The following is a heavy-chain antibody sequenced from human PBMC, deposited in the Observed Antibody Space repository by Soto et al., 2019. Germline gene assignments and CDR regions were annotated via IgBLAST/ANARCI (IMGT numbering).Heavy chain of an antibody. CDR1: GFTFSSYS. CDR3: ARDQYYDILTGPFDY. D-gene: IGHD3-9*01. CDR2: ISSSSSTI. Sequence: PGGSLRLSCAASGFTFSSYSMNWVRQAPGKGLEWVSYISSSSSTIYYADSVKGRFTISRDNAKNSLYLQMNSLRAEDTAVYYCARDQYYDILTGPFDYWGQGTLVTVSS. V-gene: IGHV3-48*01. J-gene: IGHJ4*02.